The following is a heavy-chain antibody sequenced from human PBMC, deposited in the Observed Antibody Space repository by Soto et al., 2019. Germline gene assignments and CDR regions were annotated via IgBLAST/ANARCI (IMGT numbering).Heavy chain of an antibody. CDR3: ARPLWRDDYNWGYFDL. Sequence: GGSLGLSCAASGFTFSSYAMHWVRQAPGKGLEWVAVISYDGSNKYYTDSVKGRFTISRDNSKNTLYLQMNSLRAEDTAVYYCARPLWRDDYNWGYFDLWGRGTLVTVSS. CDR1: GFTFSSYA. D-gene: IGHD4-4*01. CDR2: ISYDGSNK. J-gene: IGHJ2*01. V-gene: IGHV3-30-3*01.